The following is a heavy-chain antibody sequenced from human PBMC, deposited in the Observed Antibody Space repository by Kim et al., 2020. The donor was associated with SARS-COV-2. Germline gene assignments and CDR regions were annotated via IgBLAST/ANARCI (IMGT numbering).Heavy chain of an antibody. V-gene: IGHV3-15*01. J-gene: IGHJ4*02. CDR1: GFTFSNAW. CDR2: IKSKTDGGTT. D-gene: IGHD5-12*01. CDR3: TTEDGYNSESFDY. Sequence: GGSLRLSCAASGFTFSNAWMSWVRQAPGKGLEWVGRIKSKTDGGTTDYAAPVKGRFTISRDDSKNTLYLQMNSLKTEDTAVYYCTTEDGYNSESFDYWGQGTLVTVSS.